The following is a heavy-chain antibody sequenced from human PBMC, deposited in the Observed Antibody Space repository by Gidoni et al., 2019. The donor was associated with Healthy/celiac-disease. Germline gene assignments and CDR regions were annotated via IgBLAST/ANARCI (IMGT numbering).Heavy chain of an antibody. J-gene: IGHJ1*01. D-gene: IGHD4-4*01. CDR1: GFTFSSYG. Sequence: QVQLVESGGGVVKPGRSLRLSWAASGFTFSSYGMHWVRQAPGKGLGCVAVISYDGSNKYYADSVKGRFTISRDNSKNTLYLQMNSLRAEDTAVYYCAKDNSEVAEYFQHWGQGTLVTVSS. V-gene: IGHV3-30*18. CDR2: ISYDGSNK. CDR3: AKDNSEVAEYFQH.